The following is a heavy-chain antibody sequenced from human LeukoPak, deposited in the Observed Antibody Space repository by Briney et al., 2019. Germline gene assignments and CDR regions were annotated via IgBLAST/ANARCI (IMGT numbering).Heavy chain of an antibody. Sequence: SETLSLTCTVSGGSISSSSYYWGWIRQPPGKGLEWIGSIHYSGSTYYNPSLKSRVTISVDTSKNQFSLKLSSVTAADTAVYYCARLGVNDAFDIWGQGTMVTVSS. J-gene: IGHJ3*02. V-gene: IGHV4-39*01. D-gene: IGHD2-21*01. CDR2: IHYSGST. CDR3: ARLGVNDAFDI. CDR1: GGSISSSSYY.